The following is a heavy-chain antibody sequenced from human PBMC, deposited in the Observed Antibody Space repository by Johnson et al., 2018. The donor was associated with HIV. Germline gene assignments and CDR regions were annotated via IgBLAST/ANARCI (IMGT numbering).Heavy chain of an antibody. CDR3: ARACRDGYTCDAFDI. V-gene: IGHV3-30*02. D-gene: IGHD5-24*01. Sequence: QVQVLESGGGFVQPGGSLRLSCAASGFSFGDYWMTWVRQAPGKGLEWVAFIRYDGSNKYYADSVKGRFTISRDNSKNTLYLQMGSLRAEDMAVYYCARACRDGYTCDAFDIWGQGTMVTVSS. CDR2: IRYDGSNK. CDR1: GFSFGDYW. J-gene: IGHJ3*02.